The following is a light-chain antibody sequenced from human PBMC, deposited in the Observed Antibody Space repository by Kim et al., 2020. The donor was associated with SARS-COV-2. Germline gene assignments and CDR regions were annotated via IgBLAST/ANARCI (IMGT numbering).Light chain of an antibody. CDR3: SSYASSISWV. CDR1: RSDVGGYNY. V-gene: IGLV2-14*03. CDR2: DVN. J-gene: IGLJ3*02. Sequence: GQSITISGTGTRSDVGGYNYVSWYQQHPGKAPKLMIYDVNNRPSGISNRFSGSKSGNTASLTISGLQAEDEADYYCSSYASSISWVFGGGTKVTVL.